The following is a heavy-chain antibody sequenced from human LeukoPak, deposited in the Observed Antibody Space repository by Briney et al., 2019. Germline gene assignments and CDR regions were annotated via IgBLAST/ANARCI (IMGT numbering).Heavy chain of an antibody. D-gene: IGHD1-26*01. Sequence: GGSLRLSCAASGFTFAGYAMSWVRQAPGKGLEWVSGINGNGDGTYYADSVKGRFTISRDNSKDTLYLQMNSLGAEDTAVYYCAKDRPNGSDHWGQGTLVTVSS. V-gene: IGHV3-23*01. CDR1: GFTFAGYA. CDR2: INGNGDGT. J-gene: IGHJ5*02. CDR3: AKDRPNGSDH.